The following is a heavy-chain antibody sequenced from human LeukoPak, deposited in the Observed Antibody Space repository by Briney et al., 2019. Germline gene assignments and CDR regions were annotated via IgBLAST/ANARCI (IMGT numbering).Heavy chain of an antibody. Sequence: KPSETLSLTCTVSGGSISSYYWSWIRQPAGKGLEWIGRIYTSGSTNYNPSLKSRVTISVDKSKNQFSLKLSSVTAADTAVYYCATTTVTTEYYDYYYMDVWGKGTTVTVSS. J-gene: IGHJ6*03. D-gene: IGHD4-11*01. CDR3: ATTTVTTEYYDYYYMDV. CDR2: IYTSGST. V-gene: IGHV4-4*07. CDR1: GGSISSYY.